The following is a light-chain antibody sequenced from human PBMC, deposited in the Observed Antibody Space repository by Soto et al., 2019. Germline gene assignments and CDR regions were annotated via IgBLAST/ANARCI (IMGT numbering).Light chain of an antibody. CDR3: QQYGSSPPLYA. CDR1: QSVGSKF. Sequence: ESVLTQSPGSLSLSTGERATLSCRASQSVGSKFLAWYQQKPGQAPRLLIYGASSRATGIPDRFSGGGSGTAFTLTISILEPGDFAVYYCQQYGSSPPLYAFGQGTKLEIK. V-gene: IGKV3-20*01. CDR2: GAS. J-gene: IGKJ2*01.